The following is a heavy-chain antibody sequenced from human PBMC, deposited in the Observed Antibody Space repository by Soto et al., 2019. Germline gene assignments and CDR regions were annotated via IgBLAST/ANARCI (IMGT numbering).Heavy chain of an antibody. CDR2: ISGSGANI. D-gene: IGHD3-3*01. CDR3: SKDAFGGASDS. J-gene: IGHJ4*02. V-gene: IGHV3-23*01. CDR1: GFTFSSYA. Sequence: EVQLLESGGGLAQPGGSLTLSCAASGFTFSSYAMHWVRQAPGRGLEWVSTISGSGANIYYADSVQGRFIISRDNSQNTLFLQMSSLRVEDADKYDFSKDAFGGASDSWGQVTQVTVSS.